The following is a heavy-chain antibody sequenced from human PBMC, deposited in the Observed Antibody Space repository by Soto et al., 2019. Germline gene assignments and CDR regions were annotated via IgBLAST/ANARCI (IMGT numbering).Heavy chain of an antibody. CDR2: ISAYNGNT. D-gene: IGHD6-6*01. V-gene: IGHV1-18*01. CDR1: GYTFTTYG. CDR3: ARELGSSAYFDN. Sequence: ASVKISCKASGYTFTTYGISWVRQAPGQGLEWMGWISAYNGNTNYAQKLQGRVTMTTDTSTSTAYMELRSLRSDATAVYDCARELGSSAYFDNWGQGTLVTVSS. J-gene: IGHJ4*02.